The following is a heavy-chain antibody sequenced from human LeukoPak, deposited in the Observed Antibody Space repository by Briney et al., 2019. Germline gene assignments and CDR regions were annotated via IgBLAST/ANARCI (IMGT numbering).Heavy chain of an antibody. D-gene: IGHD3-10*01. CDR3: ARVLRPMASQYYFDY. CDR2: TYYSGST. Sequence: SETLSLTCTVSGASINTYYWSWIRQPPGKGLEWIGYTYYSGSTSYNPSLKTRVTISIDTSKNQFSLKLSSVTAADTAVYYCARVLRPMASQYYFDYWGQGTLVTVSS. V-gene: IGHV4-59*01. CDR1: GASINTYY. J-gene: IGHJ4*02.